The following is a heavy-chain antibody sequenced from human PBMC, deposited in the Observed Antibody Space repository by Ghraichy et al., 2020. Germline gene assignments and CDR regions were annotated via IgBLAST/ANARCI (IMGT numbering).Heavy chain of an antibody. CDR3: AKDHSSTPGQMDV. CDR2: TFHSGNT. J-gene: IGHJ6*02. V-gene: IGHV4-31*02. D-gene: IGHD6-19*01. CDR1: GGAISSGGYY. Sequence: QTLSLTCTVSGGAISSGGYYWSWIRQRPGKGLEWIWYTFHSGNTYYNPSLRSRVTISADTSKNQFSLRVSSVTAADTAVYYCAKDHSSTPGQMDVWGQGTTVTVSS.